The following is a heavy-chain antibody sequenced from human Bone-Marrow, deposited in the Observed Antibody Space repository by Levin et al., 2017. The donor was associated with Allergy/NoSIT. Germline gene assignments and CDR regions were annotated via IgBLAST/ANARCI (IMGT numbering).Heavy chain of an antibody. D-gene: IGHD3-22*01. CDR1: GGSISSGDYY. CDR2: IYYSGST. V-gene: IGHV4-30-4*01. Sequence: SETLSLTCTVSGGSISSGDYYWSWIRQPPGKGLEWIGYIYYSGSTYYNPSLKSRVTISVDTSKNQFSLKLSSVTAADTAVYYCARVGQFAYYYDSRDTYYFDYWGQGTLVTVSS. J-gene: IGHJ4*02. CDR3: ARVGQFAYYYDSRDTYYFDY.